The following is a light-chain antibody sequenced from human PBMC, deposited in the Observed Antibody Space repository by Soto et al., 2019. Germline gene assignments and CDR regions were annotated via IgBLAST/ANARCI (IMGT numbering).Light chain of an antibody. CDR3: QQYGSSPKT. V-gene: IGKV3-20*01. J-gene: IGKJ1*01. Sequence: EIVLTQSPGTLSLSPGERATLSCRASQIVSSSYLAWYQQKPGQAPRLLIYGASSRATGIPDRFSGSGSGTDFTVTISRLEPEDFAVYYCQQYGSSPKTFGQGTKVEIK. CDR1: QIVSSSY. CDR2: GAS.